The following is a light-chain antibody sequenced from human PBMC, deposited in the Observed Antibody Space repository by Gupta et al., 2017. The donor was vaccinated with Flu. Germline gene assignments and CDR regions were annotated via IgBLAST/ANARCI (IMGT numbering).Light chain of an antibody. Sequence: QSALTQPASVSGSLGQSITISCTGIRSDIGDYTYVSWYQQRPGKAPRVIVYEVTRRPSGVSNRFSGSKSGDTASLTISGLRADDEVFYYCASYGASGPLFGGGTKLTVL. CDR1: RSDIGDYTY. J-gene: IGLJ2*01. CDR3: ASYGASGPL. CDR2: EVT. V-gene: IGLV2-14*01.